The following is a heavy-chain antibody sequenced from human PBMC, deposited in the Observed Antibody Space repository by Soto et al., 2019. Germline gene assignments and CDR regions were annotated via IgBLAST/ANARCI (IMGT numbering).Heavy chain of an antibody. CDR3: ASVSSLRGGRYFDY. V-gene: IGHV1-69*06. Sequence: QVQLVQSGAEVKKPGSSVKVSCKASGGTFSSYAISWVRQAPGQGLEWMGGIIPIFGTANYAQKFQGRVTITADKSTSAADMELGSLRSEDTAVYYCASVSSLRGGRYFDYWGQGTLVTVSS. CDR2: IIPIFGTA. D-gene: IGHD6-6*01. CDR1: GGTFSSYA. J-gene: IGHJ4*02.